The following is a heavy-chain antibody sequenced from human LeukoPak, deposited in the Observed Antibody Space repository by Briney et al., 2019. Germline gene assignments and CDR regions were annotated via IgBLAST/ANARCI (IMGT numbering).Heavy chain of an antibody. CDR1: GFTLSSYW. CDR3: ARGTDIVGY. D-gene: IGHD5-12*01. V-gene: IGHV3-7*01. CDR2: IKQDGSEK. Sequence: PGGSLRLSCAASGFTLSSYWMSWVRQAPGKGPEWVANIKQDGSEKYYVDSVKGRFTISRDNAKNSLYLQMNSLRAEDTAVYYCARGTDIVGYWGQGTLVTVSS. J-gene: IGHJ4*02.